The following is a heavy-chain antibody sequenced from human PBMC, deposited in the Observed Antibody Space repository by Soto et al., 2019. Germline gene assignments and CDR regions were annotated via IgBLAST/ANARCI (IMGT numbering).Heavy chain of an antibody. V-gene: IGHV1-18*01. CDR1: GYTFTSYG. Sequence: GASVEVSCKASGYTFTSYGISWVRQAPGQGLEWMGWISAYNGNTNYAQKLQGRVTMTTDTSTSTAYMELRSLRSDDTAVYYCARDKDELEVAGWFDPWGQGTLVTVSS. CDR2: ISAYNGNT. CDR3: ARDKDELEVAGWFDP. D-gene: IGHD1-1*01. J-gene: IGHJ5*02.